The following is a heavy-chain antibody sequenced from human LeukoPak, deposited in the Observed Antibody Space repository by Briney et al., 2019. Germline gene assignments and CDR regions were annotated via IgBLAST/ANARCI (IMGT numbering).Heavy chain of an antibody. CDR2: IYHSGST. J-gene: IGHJ5*02. D-gene: IGHD1-26*01. CDR1: GGSISSYY. CDR3: AKGSDNIVGATYVA. Sequence: SSETLSLTCTVSGGSISSYYWTWIRQPPGKGLEWIGYIYHSGSTNYNPSLKSRVTISVDTSKNQFSLKLSSVTSADTAVYYCAKGSDNIVGATYVAWGPGNLVTVSS. V-gene: IGHV4-59*01.